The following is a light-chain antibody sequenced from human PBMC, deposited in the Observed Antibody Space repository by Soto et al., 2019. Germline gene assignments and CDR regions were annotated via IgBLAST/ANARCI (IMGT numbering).Light chain of an antibody. CDR2: DVS. V-gene: IGLV2-14*01. CDR3: TSYTGSNTHV. Sequence: QSVLTQPASVSGSPGQSITISCTGTSSDVGGYNYVSWLQQHPGKVPKLIIYDVSSRPSGVSNRFSGSKSGNTASLTISGLQAEDEADYYCTSYTGSNTHVFGGGTKVTVL. J-gene: IGLJ1*01. CDR1: SSDVGGYNY.